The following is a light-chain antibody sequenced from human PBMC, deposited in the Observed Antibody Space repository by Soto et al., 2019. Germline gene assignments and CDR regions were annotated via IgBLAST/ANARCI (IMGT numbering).Light chain of an antibody. CDR3: QQRSNWRSIT. Sequence: EIVLTQSPATLSLSPGERATLSCRASQSVISDLAWFQQKPGQAPRLLIYDASNRATGIPARFSGSGSGTDFTLTISSLEPEDFAVYYCQQRSNWRSITFGQGTRLEIK. CDR1: QSVISD. J-gene: IGKJ5*01. V-gene: IGKV3-11*01. CDR2: DAS.